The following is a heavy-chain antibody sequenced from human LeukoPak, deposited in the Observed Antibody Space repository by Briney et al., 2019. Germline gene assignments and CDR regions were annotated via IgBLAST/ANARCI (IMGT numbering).Heavy chain of an antibody. J-gene: IGHJ5*02. CDR1: GHTFSGYY. D-gene: IGHD3-22*01. V-gene: IGHV1-2*02. Sequence: ASVKVSCKAPGHTFSGYYIHWVRQAPGQGLEWMGWINPSNGAISYAQKFQGRVNMTRDTSITTAYMELSRLRSDDTAVYYCARGGGTSAYYYWIDPWGQGALVTVSS. CDR2: INPSNGAI. CDR3: ARGGGTSAYYYWIDP.